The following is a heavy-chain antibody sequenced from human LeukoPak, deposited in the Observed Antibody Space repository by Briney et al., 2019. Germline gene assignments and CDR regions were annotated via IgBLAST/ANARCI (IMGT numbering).Heavy chain of an antibody. CDR1: GYTFTSYY. Sequence: ASVKVSCKASGYTFTSYYMHWVRQAPGQGLEWMGWINPNSGGTNYAQKFQGRVTMTRDTSISTAYMELSRLRSDDTAVYYCARVGGTTGDSLYFDYWGQGTLVTVSS. CDR3: ARVGGTTGDSLYFDY. D-gene: IGHD7-27*01. J-gene: IGHJ4*02. CDR2: INPNSGGT. V-gene: IGHV1-2*02.